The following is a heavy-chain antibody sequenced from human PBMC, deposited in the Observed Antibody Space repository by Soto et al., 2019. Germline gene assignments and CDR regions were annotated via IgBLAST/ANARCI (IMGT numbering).Heavy chain of an antibody. V-gene: IGHV2-70*01. Sequence: GXTLVNPTKTLTXSCTFSWFSLSTSGMCVIWIRQPPVKALEWLALIDWDDDKYYSTSLKTRLTISKDTSKNQVVLTMTNMDNVDTATYYCARIDYDILTGYYGAVDYWGQGTLVTVSS. J-gene: IGHJ4*02. D-gene: IGHD3-9*01. CDR1: WFSLSTSGMC. CDR2: IDWDDDK. CDR3: ARIDYDILTGYYGAVDY.